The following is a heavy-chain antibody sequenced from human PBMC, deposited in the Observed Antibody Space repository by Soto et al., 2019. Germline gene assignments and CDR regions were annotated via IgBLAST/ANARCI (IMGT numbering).Heavy chain of an antibody. CDR3: ARWLAGGGAFDI. V-gene: IGHV4-39*01. CDR1: GGSISSGSYY. CDR2: IYYSGTT. J-gene: IGHJ3*02. D-gene: IGHD3-16*01. Sequence: QLLLQESGPGLVKPSETLSLTCTVSGGSISSGSYYWGWIRQSPGKGLEWIGSIYYSGTTYYNPSLKSRFPISVDTSKNHFSLKLSSVTAADTAVYYCARWLAGGGAFDIWGQGTMVTVCS.